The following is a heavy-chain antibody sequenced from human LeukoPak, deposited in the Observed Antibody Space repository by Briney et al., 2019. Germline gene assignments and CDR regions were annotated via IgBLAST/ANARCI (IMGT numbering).Heavy chain of an antibody. Sequence: GGSLRLSCAASGFTFSSYVMSWVRQAPGKGLEWVSAISTSGGSTYYADSVKGRFTISRDNSKNTLYLQMNSLRPEDTAVFYCARGGYHYDNSGGAFDVWGRGTVVTVSS. D-gene: IGHD3-22*01. CDR3: ARGGYHYDNSGGAFDV. CDR2: ISTSGGST. CDR1: GFTFSSYV. V-gene: IGHV3-23*01. J-gene: IGHJ3*01.